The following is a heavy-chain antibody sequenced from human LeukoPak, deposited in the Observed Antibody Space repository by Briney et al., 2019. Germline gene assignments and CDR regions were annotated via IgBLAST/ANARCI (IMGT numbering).Heavy chain of an antibody. V-gene: IGHV1-69*05. CDR1: GGTFSSYA. CDR3: ARGVMSFDYYYYYMDV. CDR2: IIPIFGTA. D-gene: IGHD2-8*01. J-gene: IGHJ6*03. Sequence: SVTVSCKASGGTFSSYAISWVRQAPGQGLEWMGGIIPIFGTANYAQKFQGRVTITTDESTSTAYMELSSLRSEDTAVYYCARGVMSFDYYYYYMDVWGKGTTVTVSS.